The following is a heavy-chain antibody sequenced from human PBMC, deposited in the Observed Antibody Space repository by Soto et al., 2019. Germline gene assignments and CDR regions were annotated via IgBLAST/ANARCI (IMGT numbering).Heavy chain of an antibody. J-gene: IGHJ3*02. D-gene: IGHD3-16*01. CDR1: GFTFSSYA. CDR2: ISGSGGST. Sequence: GGSLRLSCAASGFTFSSYAVSWVRQAPGKGLEWVSAISGSGGSTYYADSVKGRFTISRDNSKNTLYLQMNSLRAEDTAVYYCAKPYTIHDAFDIWGQGTMVTVSS. CDR3: AKPYTIHDAFDI. V-gene: IGHV3-23*01.